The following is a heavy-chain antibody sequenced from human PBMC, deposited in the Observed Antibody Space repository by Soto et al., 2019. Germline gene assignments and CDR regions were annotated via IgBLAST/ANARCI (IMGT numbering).Heavy chain of an antibody. V-gene: IGHV4-30-2*01. Sequence: QLQLQESGSGLVKPSQTLSLTCAVSGGSISSGGYSWSWIRQPPGKGLEWIGYIYHSGNTYYNPSHKSRVTISVDRSKNQFSLKLSSVTAADPAVYYCARVPGLWGRGTLVTVSS. J-gene: IGHJ2*01. CDR2: IYHSGNT. CDR1: GGSISSGGYS. CDR3: ARVPGL.